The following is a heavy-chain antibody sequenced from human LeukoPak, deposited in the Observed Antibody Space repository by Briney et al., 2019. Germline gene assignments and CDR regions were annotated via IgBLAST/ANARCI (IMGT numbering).Heavy chain of an antibody. D-gene: IGHD4-17*01. V-gene: IGHV3-48*01. CDR1: GFTFSSYS. CDR3: ARDSFGDFYFDY. Sequence: GXSLRLSCAASGFTFSSYSMNWVRQAPGKGLEWVSYISSSSSTIYYADSVKGRFTISRDNSRNTLHLQMNSLRAEDTAVYYCARDSFGDFYFDYWGQGTLVTVSS. CDR2: ISSSSSTI. J-gene: IGHJ4*02.